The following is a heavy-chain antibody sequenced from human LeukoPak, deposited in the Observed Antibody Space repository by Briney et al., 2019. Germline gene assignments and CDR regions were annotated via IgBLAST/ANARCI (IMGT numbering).Heavy chain of an antibody. CDR2: IRYDGSNK. D-gene: IGHD3-22*01. V-gene: IGHV3-30*02. Sequence: GGSLRLSCAASGFTFSSYGMHWVRQAPGKGLEWVAFIRYDGSNKYYADSVKGRFTISRDNSKNTLYLQMNSLRAEDTAVYYCTTDRITMITYWGQGTLVTVSS. CDR1: GFTFSSYG. J-gene: IGHJ4*02. CDR3: TTDRITMITY.